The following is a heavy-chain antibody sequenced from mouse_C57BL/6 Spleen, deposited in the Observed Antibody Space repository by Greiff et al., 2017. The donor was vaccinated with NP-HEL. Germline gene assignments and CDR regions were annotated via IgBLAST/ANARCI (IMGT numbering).Heavy chain of an antibody. Sequence: EVKVVESGGGLVKPGGSLKLSCAASGFTFSSYAMSWVRQTPEKRLEWVATISDGGSYTYYPDNVKGRFTISRDNAKNNLYLQMSHLKSEDTAMYYCARGDYGNYDYAMDYWGQGTSVTVSS. CDR1: GFTFSSYA. CDR2: ISDGGSYT. CDR3: ARGDYGNYDYAMDY. V-gene: IGHV5-4*03. J-gene: IGHJ4*01. D-gene: IGHD2-1*01.